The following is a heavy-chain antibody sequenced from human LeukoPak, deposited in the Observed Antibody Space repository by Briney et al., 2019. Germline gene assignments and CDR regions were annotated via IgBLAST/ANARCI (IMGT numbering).Heavy chain of an antibody. CDR3: AIGSYCSGTSCSPYYFDY. CDR1: GGSFSGYY. Sequence: SETLSLTCAVYGGSFSGYYWSWIRQPPGKGLEWIGEINHSGSTNYNPSLKSRVTISVDTSKNQFSLKLSSVTAADTAVYYCAIGSYCSGTSCSPYYFDYWGQGTLVTVSS. J-gene: IGHJ4*02. D-gene: IGHD2-2*01. V-gene: IGHV4-34*01. CDR2: INHSGST.